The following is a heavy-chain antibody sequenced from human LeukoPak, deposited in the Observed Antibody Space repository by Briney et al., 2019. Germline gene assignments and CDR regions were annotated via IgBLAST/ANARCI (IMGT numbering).Heavy chain of an antibody. CDR1: GGFISSSDYY. CDR3: ARALRYCSGGSCTRGYNWFDP. Sequence: SETLSLTCTVSGGFISSSDYYWGWIRQPPGKGLEWIGSIYYGGSTYYNPSLKSRVTISVDSSMNQFSLKLSFVTTADTAVYYCARALRYCSGGSCTRGYNWFDPWGQGTLVTVPS. V-gene: IGHV4-39*01. D-gene: IGHD2-15*01. CDR2: IYYGGST. J-gene: IGHJ5*02.